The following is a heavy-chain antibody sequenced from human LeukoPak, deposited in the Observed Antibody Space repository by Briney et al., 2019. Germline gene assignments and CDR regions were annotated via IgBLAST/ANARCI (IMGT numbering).Heavy chain of an antibody. Sequence: PGGSLRLSCAASGFTFSSYAMHWVRQAPGRGLEYVSAISSNGGSTYYANSVKGRFTISRYNSKNTLYLQMGSLRAEDMAVYYCARESYYDSSGFDDAFDIWGQGTMVTVSS. D-gene: IGHD3-22*01. CDR3: ARESYYDSSGFDDAFDI. J-gene: IGHJ3*02. V-gene: IGHV3-64*01. CDR1: GFTFSSYA. CDR2: ISSNGGST.